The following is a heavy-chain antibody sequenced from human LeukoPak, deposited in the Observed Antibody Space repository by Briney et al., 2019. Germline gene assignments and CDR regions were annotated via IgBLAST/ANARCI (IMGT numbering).Heavy chain of an antibody. CDR1: GFTFSSYA. CDR2: ISGSSSTIYISSSSSTT. Sequence: GGSLRLSCAASGFTFSSYAMHWVRQAPGKGLEWVSYISGSSSTIYISSSSSTTYYADSVKGRFTISRDNSKNTLYLQMNSLRAEDTAVYYCAKANYYDRDRVFDYWGQGTLVTVSS. CDR3: AKANYYDRDRVFDY. V-gene: IGHV3-48*01. D-gene: IGHD3-22*01. J-gene: IGHJ4*02.